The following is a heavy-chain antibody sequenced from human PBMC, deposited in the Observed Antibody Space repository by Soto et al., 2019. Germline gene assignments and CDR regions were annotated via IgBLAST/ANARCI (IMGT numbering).Heavy chain of an antibody. D-gene: IGHD3-3*01. Sequence: QVQLVQSGAEVKKPGSSVKVSCKASGGTFSSYAISWVRQAPGQGLEWMGGIIPIFGTANYARKFQGRVTITADESTSTAYMELSSLRSEDTAVYYCARVRVVLRFLEWFPAHAFDIWGQGTMVTVSS. J-gene: IGHJ3*02. CDR3: ARVRVVLRFLEWFPAHAFDI. CDR1: GGTFSSYA. V-gene: IGHV1-69*01. CDR2: IIPIFGTA.